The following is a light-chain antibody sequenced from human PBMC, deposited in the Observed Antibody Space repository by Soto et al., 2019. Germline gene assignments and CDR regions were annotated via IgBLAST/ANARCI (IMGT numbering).Light chain of an antibody. CDR1: HSVDSY. J-gene: IGKJ3*01. CDR2: DAS. CDR3: QQRRDWPLFT. Sequence: EIVLTQSPATLSLSPGERATLSCRASHSVDSYLAWYQHKPGQAPRLLIYDASNRAPGIPARFSGSGSGTDVTLTISSLEPGDFALYYCQQRRDWPLFTFCPGTKVD. V-gene: IGKV3-11*01.